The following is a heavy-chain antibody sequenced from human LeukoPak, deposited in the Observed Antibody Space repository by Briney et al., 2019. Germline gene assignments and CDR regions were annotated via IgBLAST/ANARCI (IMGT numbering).Heavy chain of an antibody. CDR2: IYYSGST. D-gene: IGHD2-21*02. CDR3: ARTGGAYCGGDCWDYFDY. CDR1: GGSISSYY. V-gene: IGHV4-59*08. J-gene: IGHJ4*02. Sequence: PSETLSLTCTVSGGSISSYYWSWIRQPPGKGREGMGYIYYSGSTNYNPSLKSRVTISVDTSKNQFSLKLSSVTAADTAVYYCARTGGAYCGGDCWDYFDYWGQGTLVTVSS.